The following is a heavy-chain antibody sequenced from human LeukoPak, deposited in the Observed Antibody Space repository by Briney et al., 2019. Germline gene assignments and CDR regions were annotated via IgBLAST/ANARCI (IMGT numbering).Heavy chain of an antibody. CDR1: GFSIRGYW. CDR2: ISSSGSTM. J-gene: IGHJ6*02. CDR3: VRVEQQLISWDYYYGMDV. Sequence: GGSLRLSCAASGFSIRGYWMHWVRQAPGKGLEWVSYISSSGSTMYYADSVKGRFTISRDNAKNSLYLQMNSLRAEDTAVYYCVRVEQQLISWDYYYGMDVWGQGTTVTVSS. V-gene: IGHV3-48*04. D-gene: IGHD6-13*01.